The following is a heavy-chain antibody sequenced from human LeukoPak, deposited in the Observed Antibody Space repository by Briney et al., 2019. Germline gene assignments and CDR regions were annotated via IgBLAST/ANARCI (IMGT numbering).Heavy chain of an antibody. D-gene: IGHD6-19*01. J-gene: IGHJ4*02. CDR3: ARANIAVAGTPFDY. CDR2: IKQDGSEK. V-gene: IGHV3-7*01. CDR1: GFTFSSYW. Sequence: GGSLRLSCAASGFTFSSYWMSWVRQAPGKGLEWVANIKQDGSEKYYVDSVKGRFTISRDNAKNSLYLQMNSLRAEDTAVYHCARANIAVAGTPFDYWGQGTLVTVSS.